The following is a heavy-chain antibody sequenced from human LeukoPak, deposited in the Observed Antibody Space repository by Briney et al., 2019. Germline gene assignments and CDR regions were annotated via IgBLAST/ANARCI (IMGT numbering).Heavy chain of an antibody. CDR2: IYSGGST. D-gene: IGHD3-22*01. CDR1: GFTVSSNY. V-gene: IGHV3-53*01. J-gene: IGHJ4*02. CDR3: ARDIYDSSGYYSDY. Sequence: PGGSLRLSCAASGFTVSSNYMSWVRQAPGKGLEWVSVIYSGGSTYYADPVKGRFTISRDNSKNTLYLQMNSLRAEDTAVYYCARDIYDSSGYYSDYWGQGTLVTVSS.